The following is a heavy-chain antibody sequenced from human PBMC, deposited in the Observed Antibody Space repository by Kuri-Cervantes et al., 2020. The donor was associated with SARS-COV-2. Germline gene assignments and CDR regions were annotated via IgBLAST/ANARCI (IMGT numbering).Heavy chain of an antibody. V-gene: IGHV3-9*01. CDR1: GFTFDDYA. J-gene: IGHJ5*02. Sequence: GGSLRLSCAASGFTFDDYAMHWVRQAPGKGLEWVSGISWNSGSIGYADSVKGRFTISRDNAKNSLYLQMNSLRAEDTAVYYCARVSLTAMVPWGQGTLVTVSS. CDR3: ARVSLTAMVP. D-gene: IGHD5-18*01. CDR2: ISWNSGSI.